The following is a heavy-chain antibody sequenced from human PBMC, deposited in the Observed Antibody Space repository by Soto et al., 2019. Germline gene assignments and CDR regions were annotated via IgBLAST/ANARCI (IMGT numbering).Heavy chain of an antibody. Sequence: GGSLRLSCAASGFTFSSYAMSWVRQAPGKGLEWVSAISGSGGSTYYTDSVKGRFTISRDNSKNTLYLQMNSLRAEDTAVYYCAKDGWGGLHIVVVIAIRYFDYWGQGTLVTVSS. V-gene: IGHV3-23*01. CDR1: GFTFSSYA. CDR2: ISGSGGST. CDR3: AKDGWGGLHIVVVIAIRYFDY. D-gene: IGHD2-21*01. J-gene: IGHJ4*02.